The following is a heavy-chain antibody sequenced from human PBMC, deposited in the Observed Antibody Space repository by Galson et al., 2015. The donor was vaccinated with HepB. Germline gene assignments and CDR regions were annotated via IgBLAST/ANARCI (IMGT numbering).Heavy chain of an antibody. J-gene: IGHJ4*02. Sequence: SLRLSCAASGFTFSSYAMHWVRQAPGKGLEWVAVISYDGSNKYYADSVKGRFTISRDNSKNTLYLQMNSLRAEDTAVYYCARDIGEGIRYFDWLLFGDYFDYWGQGTLVTVSS. V-gene: IGHV3-30-3*01. D-gene: IGHD3-9*01. CDR3: ARDIGEGIRYFDWLLFGDYFDY. CDR2: ISYDGSNK. CDR1: GFTFSSYA.